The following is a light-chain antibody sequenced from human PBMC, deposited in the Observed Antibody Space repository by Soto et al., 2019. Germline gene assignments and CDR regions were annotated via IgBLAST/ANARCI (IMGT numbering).Light chain of an antibody. V-gene: IGKV3-20*01. CDR3: QQYGSSPRT. Sequence: EIVLTQSPGTLSLSPGEGATLSCRASQSINSDVAWYQQKVGQTPRLLIHGASTRATGIAARFSGSGSGTDFTLTISRLEPEDFAVYYCQQYGSSPRTFGQGTKVDIK. CDR1: QSINSD. CDR2: GAS. J-gene: IGKJ1*01.